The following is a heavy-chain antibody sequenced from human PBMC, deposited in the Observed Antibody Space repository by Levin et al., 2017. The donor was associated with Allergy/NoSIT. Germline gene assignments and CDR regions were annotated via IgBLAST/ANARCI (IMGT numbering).Heavy chain of an antibody. CDR1: GFTLSSYA. CDR2: ISGSGGST. Sequence: GGSLRLSCAASGFTLSSYAMSWVRQAPGKGLEWVSAISGSGGSTYYADSVKGRFTISRDNSKNTLYLQMNSLRAEDTAVYYCAKGLYSSGYNFDYWGQGTLVTVSS. CDR3: AKGLYSSGYNFDY. J-gene: IGHJ4*02. V-gene: IGHV3-23*01. D-gene: IGHD3-22*01.